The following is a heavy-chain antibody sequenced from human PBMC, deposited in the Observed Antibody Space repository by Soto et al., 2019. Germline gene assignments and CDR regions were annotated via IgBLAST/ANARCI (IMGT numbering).Heavy chain of an antibody. CDR2: MNPNSGNT. CDR3: ARALTRGRGSCYTTFDY. J-gene: IGHJ4*02. Sequence: ASVKVSCKASGYTFSSYDINWVRQATGQGLEWMGWMNPNSGNTGYAQKFQGRVTMTRNTSISTAYMELSSLRSEDTAVYYCARALTRGRGSCYTTFDYWGQGTLVTVPS. V-gene: IGHV1-8*01. CDR1: GYTFSSYD. D-gene: IGHD2-15*01.